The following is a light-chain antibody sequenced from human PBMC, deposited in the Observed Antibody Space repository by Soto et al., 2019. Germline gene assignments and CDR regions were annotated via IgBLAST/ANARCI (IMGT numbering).Light chain of an antibody. CDR2: DAS. V-gene: IGKV1-5*01. CDR3: QQYDSFPWT. Sequence: DIQLTQSPSTLSASVGDRVSLTCRASQDISKWLAWYQQKPGKPPKLLIYDASGLDSGVPSRFSGSGYGTEFTLTISGLQPEDFATFHCQQYDSFPWTFGPGTKVDIK. CDR1: QDISKW. J-gene: IGKJ1*01.